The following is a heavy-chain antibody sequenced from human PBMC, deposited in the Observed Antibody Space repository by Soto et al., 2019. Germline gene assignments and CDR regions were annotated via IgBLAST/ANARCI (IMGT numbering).Heavy chain of an antibody. CDR3: AKQTLPWFGDHRSDFDY. V-gene: IGHV3-23*01. CDR1: EFTFSSYA. D-gene: IGHD3-10*01. J-gene: IGHJ4*02. Sequence: EVQLLESGGGLVQPGGSLRLSCAASEFTFSSYAMSWVRQAPGMGLEWVSGISGSGDRTFYADSVKGRFTITRDNSKSTLYLHMNILRAEDTAVYYCAKQTLPWFGDHRSDFDYWGQGTLVTVSS. CDR2: ISGSGDRT.